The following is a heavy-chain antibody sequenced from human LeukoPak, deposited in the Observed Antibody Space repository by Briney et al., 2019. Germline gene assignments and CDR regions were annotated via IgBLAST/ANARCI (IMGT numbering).Heavy chain of an antibody. J-gene: IGHJ4*02. CDR3: VRSTIAAGSILDF. CDR1: GFTFSSYA. CDR2: ISGSAGST. D-gene: IGHD6-13*01. V-gene: IGHV3-23*01. Sequence: QPGGSLRLSCAASGFTFSSYAMSWVRQAPGKGLEWVSGISGSAGSTDYADSVKGRFTVSRDNAKNSLYLQMTSLRAEDTALYFCVRSTIAAGSILDFWGQGILVTVSS.